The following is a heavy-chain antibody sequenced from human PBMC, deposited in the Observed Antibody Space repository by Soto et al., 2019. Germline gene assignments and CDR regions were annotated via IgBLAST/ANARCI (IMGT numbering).Heavy chain of an antibody. CDR1: GFTLSSYS. J-gene: IGHJ5*02. V-gene: IGHV3-30-3*01. CDR2: ISYDGNTQ. D-gene: IGHD3-10*01. Sequence: LSCAASGFTLSSYSIHWVRQTPGKGLDWVAVISYDGNTQFYGDSVKGRFIVSRDNSRNTLYLQLNNLQAEDTAVYYCANSITQSPDPWGQGTLVTVSS. CDR3: ANSITQSPDP.